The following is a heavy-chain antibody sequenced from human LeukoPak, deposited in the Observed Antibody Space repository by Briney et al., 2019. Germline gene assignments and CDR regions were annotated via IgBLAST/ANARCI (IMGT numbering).Heavy chain of an antibody. CDR1: GFTFTGHT. CDR2: ITSNGGST. D-gene: IGHD6-13*01. V-gene: IGHV3-64*02. CDR3: ARAPRWQQLVPGYFDY. Sequence: PGGSLRLSCVASGFTFTGHTMHSVRQAPGKGLESVSAITSNGGSTYYAESVKGRFTISRDNSKNTLYLQMGSLRVEDMAVYYCARAPRWQQLVPGYFDYWGQGTLVTVSS. J-gene: IGHJ4*02.